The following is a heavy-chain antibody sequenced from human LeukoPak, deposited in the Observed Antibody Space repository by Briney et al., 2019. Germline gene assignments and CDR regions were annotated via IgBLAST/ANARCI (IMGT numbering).Heavy chain of an antibody. CDR3: ARVLTGGSSWYHYYCGMDV. V-gene: IGHV4-59*01. CDR2: IYYSGST. J-gene: IGHJ6*02. Sequence: PSETLSLTCTVSGGSISSYYWSWIRQPPGKGLEWIGYIYYSGSTNYNPSLKSRVTISVDTSKNQFSLKLSSVTAADTAVYYCARVLTGGSSWYHYYCGMDVWGQGTTVTVSS. CDR1: GGSISSYY. D-gene: IGHD6-13*01.